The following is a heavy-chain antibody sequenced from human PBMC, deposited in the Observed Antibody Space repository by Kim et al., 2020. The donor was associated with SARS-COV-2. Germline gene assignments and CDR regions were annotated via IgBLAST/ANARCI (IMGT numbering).Heavy chain of an antibody. CDR3: TRSWRQKDTAMVMVLYYYYYYGMDV. CDR2: IRSKAYGGTT. CDR1: GFTFGDYA. D-gene: IGHD5-18*01. V-gene: IGHV3-49*03. J-gene: IGHJ6*02. Sequence: GGSLRLSCTASGFTFGDYAMSWFRQAPGKGLEWVGFIRSKAYGGTTEYAASVKGRFTISRDDSKSIAYLQMNSRKTEDTAVYYCTRSWRQKDTAMVMVLYYYYYYGMDVWGQGTTVTVSS.